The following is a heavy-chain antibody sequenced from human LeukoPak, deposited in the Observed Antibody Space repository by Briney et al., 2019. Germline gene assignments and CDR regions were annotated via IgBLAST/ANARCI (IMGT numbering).Heavy chain of an antibody. D-gene: IGHD3-22*01. J-gene: IGHJ4*02. Sequence: PGRSLRLSCAASGFTFSSYGMHWVRQAPGKGLEWVAVIWYDGSNKYYADSVKGRFTISRDNSKNTLYLQMNSLRAEDTAVYYCARELSPVVKYYFDDWGQGTLVPVSS. V-gene: IGHV3-33*01. CDR3: ARELSPVVKYYFDD. CDR1: GFTFSSYG. CDR2: IWYDGSNK.